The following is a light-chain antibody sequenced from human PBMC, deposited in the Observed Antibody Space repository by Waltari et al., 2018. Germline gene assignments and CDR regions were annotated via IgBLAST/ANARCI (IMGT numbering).Light chain of an antibody. CDR1: QRVSSSY. V-gene: IGKV3-20*01. Sequence: EIVLTQSPGTLSLSPGERATISCRASQRVSSSYLAWYQQKPGQAPRLLIYGASSRATGIPDRFSGSGSGTDFTLTISRLEPEDFAVYYCQQYGSSPYTFGQGTKLEIK. J-gene: IGKJ2*01. CDR3: QQYGSSPYT. CDR2: GAS.